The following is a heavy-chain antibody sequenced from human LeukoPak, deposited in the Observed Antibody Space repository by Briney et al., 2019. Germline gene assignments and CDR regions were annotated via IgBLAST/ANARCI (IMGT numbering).Heavy chain of an antibody. D-gene: IGHD2-2*02. CDR2: INHSGST. CDR3: ARRCSSTSCYKT. V-gene: IGHV4-34*01. J-gene: IGHJ5*02. CDR1: GGSFSGYY. Sequence: PSETLSLTCDVYGGSFSGYYWSWVRQPPGKGLEWIGEINHSGSTNYNPPLKSRVTISVDTSKYQLSLKLSSVAAADTAVYYCARRCSSTSCYKTWGQGTLVTVSS.